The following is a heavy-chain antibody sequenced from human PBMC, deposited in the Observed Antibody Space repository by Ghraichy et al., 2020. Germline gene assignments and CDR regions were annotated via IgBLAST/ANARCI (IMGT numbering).Heavy chain of an antibody. J-gene: IGHJ5*02. V-gene: IGHV4-34*01. D-gene: IGHD2-15*01. CDR2: INHSGST. CDR3: ARRGRKDCSGGSGYSNWFDP. Sequence: SETLSLTCAVYGGSFSGYYWSWIRQPPGKGLEWIGEINHSGSTTYNPSPKSRVTISVNTSKNQFSLKLSSVTAADTDVYYCARRGRKDCSGGSGYSNWFDPWGQGTLVTVSS. CDR1: GGSFSGYY.